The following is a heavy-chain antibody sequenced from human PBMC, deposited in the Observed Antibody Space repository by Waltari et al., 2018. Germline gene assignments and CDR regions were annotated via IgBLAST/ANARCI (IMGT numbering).Heavy chain of an antibody. CDR2: IKQDGSEK. CDR3: ARDRSYYYYGMDV. CDR1: GFPFSSYW. J-gene: IGHJ6*02. Sequence: EVPLGESGGGLVQPGGSLGPPCAAFGFPFSSYWLSWVRQAPGQGLGWVANIKQDGSEKYYVDSVKGRFTIARDNAKNSLYLQMNSLRAEDTAVYYCARDRSYYYYGMDVWGQGTTVTVSS. V-gene: IGHV3-7*01.